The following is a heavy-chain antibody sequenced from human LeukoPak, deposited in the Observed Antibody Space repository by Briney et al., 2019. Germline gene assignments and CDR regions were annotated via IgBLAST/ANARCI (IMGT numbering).Heavy chain of an antibody. D-gene: IGHD1-1*01. Sequence: PGGSLRLSCAASGFTFSSYAMSWVRQAPGKGLEWVSAISGSGGSTYYADSVKGRFTIPRDNSKNTLYLQMNSLRAEDTAVYYCAKGLRGTTDAFDIWGQGTMVTVSS. CDR3: AKGLRGTTDAFDI. J-gene: IGHJ3*02. V-gene: IGHV3-23*01. CDR1: GFTFSSYA. CDR2: ISGSGGST.